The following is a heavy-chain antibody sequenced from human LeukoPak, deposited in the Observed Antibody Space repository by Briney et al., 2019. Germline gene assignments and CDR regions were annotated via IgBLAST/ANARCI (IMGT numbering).Heavy chain of an antibody. CDR2: IHTSGGT. CDR3: ARLNCSGGSCYSVDH. CDR1: GGSISSYY. Sequence: PSETLSLTCTVSGGSISSYYWTWIRQPAGKGLDWIGRIHTSGGTNYNPSLKSRVTMSVDTSKNQFSLKLSSVTAADTAVYYCARLNCSGGSCYSVDHWGQGTLVTVSS. J-gene: IGHJ5*02. V-gene: IGHV4-4*07. D-gene: IGHD2-15*01.